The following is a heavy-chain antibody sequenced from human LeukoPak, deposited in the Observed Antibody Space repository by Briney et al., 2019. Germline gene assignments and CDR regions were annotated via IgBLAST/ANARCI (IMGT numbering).Heavy chain of an antibody. CDR3: ARAYSSGLINY. V-gene: IGHV1-69*04. Sequence: GASVKVSCEASGGTFSSYAISWVRQAPGQGLEWMGRIIPIFGIANYAQKFQGRVTITADKSTSTAYMELSSLRSEDTAVYYCARAYSSGLINYWGQGTLVTVSS. CDR2: IIPIFGIA. CDR1: GGTFSSYA. J-gene: IGHJ4*02. D-gene: IGHD3-22*01.